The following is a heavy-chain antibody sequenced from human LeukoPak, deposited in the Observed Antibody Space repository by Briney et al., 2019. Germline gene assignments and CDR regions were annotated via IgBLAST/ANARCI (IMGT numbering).Heavy chain of an antibody. Sequence: GGSLRLSCAASGFTFSSYAMSCVRQAPGKGLEWVSAISGSGGSTYYADSVKGRFTISRDNSKNTLYLQMNSLRAEDTAVYYCAKLYCGGDCYSFNWFDPWGQGTLVTVSS. D-gene: IGHD2-21*01. J-gene: IGHJ5*02. CDR3: AKLYCGGDCYSFNWFDP. CDR2: ISGSGGST. V-gene: IGHV3-23*01. CDR1: GFTFSSYA.